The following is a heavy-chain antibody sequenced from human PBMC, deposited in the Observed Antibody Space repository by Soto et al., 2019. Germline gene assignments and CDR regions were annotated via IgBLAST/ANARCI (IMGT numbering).Heavy chain of an antibody. CDR1: GGTFSSYA. J-gene: IGHJ4*02. D-gene: IGHD3-16*02. CDR3: ARARYDYVWGSYRNFDY. V-gene: IGHV1-69*01. Sequence: QVQLVQSGAEVKKPGSSVKVSCKASGGTFSSYAISWVRQAHGQGLEWMGGIIPIFGTANYAQKFQGRVTITADESTSIAYMELSSLSDEDTGVYYCARARYDYVWGSYRNFDYWGQGTLVTVSS. CDR2: IIPIFGTA.